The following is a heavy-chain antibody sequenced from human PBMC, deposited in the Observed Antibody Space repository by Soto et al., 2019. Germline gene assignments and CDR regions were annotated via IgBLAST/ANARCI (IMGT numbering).Heavy chain of an antibody. CDR2: ISRAGSNI. Sequence: VQLLESGGGVVQPGGSLRLSCAASGFTFSNCAMKWVRQAPGKGLEWVSDISRAGSNIYYADSVKGRFTISRDNSKNTLYLQIISLRAEDTAVYYCAKAIEGAWEPNDYWGQGTLVTVSS. CDR1: GFTFSNCA. D-gene: IGHD1-26*01. J-gene: IGHJ4*02. CDR3: AKAIEGAWEPNDY. V-gene: IGHV3-23*01.